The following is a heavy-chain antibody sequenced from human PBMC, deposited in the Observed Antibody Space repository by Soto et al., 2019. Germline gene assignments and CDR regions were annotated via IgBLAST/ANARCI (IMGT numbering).Heavy chain of an antibody. V-gene: IGHV4-39*01. CDR3: ARHTDDYIWGSLNWFDP. Sequence: PSETLSLTCTVSGGSFTSTNYFWGWIRQPPGKGLEWIGYMYYNGNTFYSPSLKSRVTMSVDTSKKQFSLELSSVTAADTAVYYCARHTDDYIWGSLNWFDPWGQGTLVTVSS. D-gene: IGHD3-16*01. CDR1: GGSFTSTNYF. J-gene: IGHJ5*02. CDR2: MYYNGNT.